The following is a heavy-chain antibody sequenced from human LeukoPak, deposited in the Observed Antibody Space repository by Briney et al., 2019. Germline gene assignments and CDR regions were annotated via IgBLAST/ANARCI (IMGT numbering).Heavy chain of an antibody. Sequence: ASVKVSCKASGYTFTSYGISWVRQAPGQGLEWMGGIIPIFGTANYAQKFQGRVTITADESTSTACMELSSLRSEDTAVYYCARDLGGWYFDLWGRGTLVTVSS. CDR3: ARDLGGWYFDL. CDR1: GYTFTSYG. J-gene: IGHJ2*01. CDR2: IIPIFGTA. V-gene: IGHV1-69*13.